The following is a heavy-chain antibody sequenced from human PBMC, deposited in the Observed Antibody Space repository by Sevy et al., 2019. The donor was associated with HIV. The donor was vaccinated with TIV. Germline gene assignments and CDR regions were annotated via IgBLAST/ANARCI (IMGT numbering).Heavy chain of an antibody. CDR2: ISPEGSRI. V-gene: IGHV3-7*04. D-gene: IGHD3-10*01. CDR1: GFGFSGTW. Sequence: GGSLRLSCAASGFGFSGTWMNWVRQAPGKGLEWVAIISPEGSRIDYADSVKGRLIISRDNANSSVSLQMNSLRVEDMGVYYCAKDRGWKTFDYWGQGALVIVSS. CDR3: AKDRGWKTFDY. J-gene: IGHJ4*02.